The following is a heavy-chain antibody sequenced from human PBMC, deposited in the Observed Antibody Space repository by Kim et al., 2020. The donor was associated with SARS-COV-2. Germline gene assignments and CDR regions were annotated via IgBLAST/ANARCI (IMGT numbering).Heavy chain of an antibody. Sequence: GESLKISCKATGYDFGRWWIGWVRQMPGKGLEWLGIIYPGDSETIYSPPFRGLVTISADKSINTVYLHWPSLKASDSAIYYCARLVGGGGRNYFDPWAQG. D-gene: IGHD2-21*01. J-gene: IGHJ5*02. CDR1: GYDFGRWW. V-gene: IGHV5-51*01. CDR3: ARLVGGGGRNYFDP. CDR2: IYPGDSET.